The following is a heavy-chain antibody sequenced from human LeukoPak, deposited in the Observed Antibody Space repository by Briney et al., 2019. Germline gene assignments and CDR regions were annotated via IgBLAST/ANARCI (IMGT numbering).Heavy chain of an antibody. Sequence: GGSLRLSCAASGFTFSSYSMNWVRQAPGKGLEWVSSISSSSSYIYYADSVKGRFTISRDNSKNTLYLQMNSLRAEDTAVYYCASSSRDYYYYYYMDVWGKGTTVTVSS. CDR2: ISSSSSYI. CDR1: GFTFSSYS. CDR3: ASSSRDYYYYYYMDV. J-gene: IGHJ6*03. V-gene: IGHV3-21*04. D-gene: IGHD6-6*01.